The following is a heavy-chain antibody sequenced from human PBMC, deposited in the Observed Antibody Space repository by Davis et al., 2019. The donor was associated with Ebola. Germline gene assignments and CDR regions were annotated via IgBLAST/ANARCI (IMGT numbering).Heavy chain of an antibody. V-gene: IGHV1-24*01. J-gene: IGHJ4*02. CDR3: ATDSVFGVAPYHFDY. D-gene: IGHD3-3*01. Sequence: AASVKVSCKVSGYTLTELSMHWVRQAPGKGLEWMGGFDPEDGETIYAQKFQGRVTMTEDTSTDTAYMELSSLRSEDTAVYYCATDSVFGVAPYHFDYWGQGTLVTVSS. CDR1: GYTLTELS. CDR2: FDPEDGET.